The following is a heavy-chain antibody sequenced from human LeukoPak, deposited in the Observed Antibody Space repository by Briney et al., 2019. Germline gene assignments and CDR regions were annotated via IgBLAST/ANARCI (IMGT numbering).Heavy chain of an antibody. D-gene: IGHD5-24*01. CDR2: VYYDGST. Sequence: PSETLSLTCTVSGASIISSIYRWGWIRQPPGKGLEWMGSVYYDGSTYYNPSLTSRVSMSVDTSKNQFSPKVRSVAATDTAVYYCARLHDLDYWGQGILVTVSS. CDR3: ARLHDLDY. V-gene: IGHV4-39*01. CDR1: GASIISSIYR. J-gene: IGHJ4*02.